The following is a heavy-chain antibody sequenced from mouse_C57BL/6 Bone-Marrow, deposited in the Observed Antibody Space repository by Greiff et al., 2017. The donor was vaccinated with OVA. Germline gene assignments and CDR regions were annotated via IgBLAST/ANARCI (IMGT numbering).Heavy chain of an antibody. CDR1: GYTFTDYE. Sequence: QVQLKESGAELVRPGASVTLSCKASGYTFTDYEMHWVKQTPVHGLEWIGAIDPETGGTAYNEKFKGKATFTADTSSNTAYMQLSSLTTEDSAIYYCARKNDYWGQGTTLTVSS. V-gene: IGHV1-15*01. CDR2: IDPETGGT. CDR3: ARKNDY. J-gene: IGHJ2*01.